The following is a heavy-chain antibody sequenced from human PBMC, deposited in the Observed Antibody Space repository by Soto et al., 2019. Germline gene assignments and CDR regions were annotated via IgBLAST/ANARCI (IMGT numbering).Heavy chain of an antibody. CDR2: IYYSGST. Sequence: KRSETLSLTCTVSGGSISSGDYYWSWIRQPPGKGLEWIGYIYYSGSTYYNPSLKSRVTISVDTSKNQFSLKLSSVTAADTAVYYCARVAIRGYSYGYWAFFDYWGQGTLVTVSS. CDR1: GGSISSGDYY. J-gene: IGHJ4*02. D-gene: IGHD5-18*01. V-gene: IGHV4-30-4*01. CDR3: ARVAIRGYSYGYWAFFDY.